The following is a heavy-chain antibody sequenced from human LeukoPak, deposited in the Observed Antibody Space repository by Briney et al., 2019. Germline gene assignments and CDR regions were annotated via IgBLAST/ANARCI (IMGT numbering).Heavy chain of an antibody. CDR3: ARDDRYYYDSSGPGYFDY. V-gene: IGHV4-39*07. Sequence: SETLSLTCTVSGGSISSSSYYWGWIRQPPGKGLEWIGSIYYSGSTYYNPSLKSRVTISVDTSKNQFSLKLSSVTAADTAVYYCARDDRYYYDSSGPGYFDYWGQGTLVTVSS. CDR2: IYYSGST. J-gene: IGHJ4*02. CDR1: GGSISSSSYY. D-gene: IGHD3-22*01.